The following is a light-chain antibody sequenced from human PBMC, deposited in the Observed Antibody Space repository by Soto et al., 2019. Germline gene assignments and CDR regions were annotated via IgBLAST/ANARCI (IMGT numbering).Light chain of an antibody. CDR1: SSDAGGYNY. CDR2: EVS. J-gene: IGLJ1*01. Sequence: QSALTQPASVSGSPGHSMTLSCTGTSSDAGGYNYVSCHQQHPGKAPKLMIYEVSNRPSGVSIRFSGSKSGNTDSLTISGLQAEDEADYYCNSYASSGPLVFGTGTKVTVL. CDR3: NSYASSGPLV. V-gene: IGLV2-14*01.